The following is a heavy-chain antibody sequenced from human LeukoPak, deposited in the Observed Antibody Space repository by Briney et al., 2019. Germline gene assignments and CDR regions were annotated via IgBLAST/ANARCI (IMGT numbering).Heavy chain of an antibody. V-gene: IGHV4-59*01. CDR1: GGSISSYY. Sequence: TSETLSLTCTVSGGSISSYYWSWIRQPPGKGLEWIGNIYYSGSTIYNPSPKSRVTISVDTSKNQFSLNLTSVTAADTAVYYCAREGKLTGYFGGLGFNYWGQGTLVTVSS. J-gene: IGHJ4*02. CDR2: IYYSGST. D-gene: IGHD6-19*01. CDR3: AREGKLTGYFGGLGFNY.